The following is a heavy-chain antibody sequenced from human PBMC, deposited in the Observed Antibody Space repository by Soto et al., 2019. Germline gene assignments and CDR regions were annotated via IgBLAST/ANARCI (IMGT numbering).Heavy chain of an antibody. CDR3: AHRHLVTFLGLATKTVVSFDS. CDR2: VYWDDDK. J-gene: IGHJ5*01. D-gene: IGHD1-26*01. Sequence: QITLKESGPTLVNPTQTLTLTCTFSGFSLSTSGAAVGWIRQPPGKALEWLALVYWDDDKRYSPSIKSRVTITQHASKNPLHLTPTNAELVDTSTYHSAHRHLVTFLGLATKTVVSFDSWSQGTLVTV. V-gene: IGHV2-5*02. CDR1: GFSLSTSGAA.